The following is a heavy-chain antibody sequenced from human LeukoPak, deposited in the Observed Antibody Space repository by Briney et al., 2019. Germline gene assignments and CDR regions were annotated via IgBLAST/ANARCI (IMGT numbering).Heavy chain of an antibody. CDR1: GFTFSDSY. D-gene: IGHD2-21*02. J-gene: IGHJ4*02. Sequence: AGGSLRLSCAACGFTFSDSYMTWIRQAPGKGLEWVSYISNSGSSIYYADSVKGRFTTSRDNAKSSLYLQMNSLRAEDTAVYYCGRGHCGLDYWGQGALVTVSS. CDR2: ISNSGSSI. V-gene: IGHV3-11*04. CDR3: GRGHCGLDY.